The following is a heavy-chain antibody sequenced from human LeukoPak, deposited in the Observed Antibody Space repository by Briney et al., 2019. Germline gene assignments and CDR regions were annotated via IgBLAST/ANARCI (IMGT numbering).Heavy chain of an antibody. J-gene: IGHJ4*02. Sequence: SETLSLTCAVYGGSFSGYYWSWIRQPPGKGLEWIGEINHSGSTNYNPSLKSRVTISVDTSKNQCSLKLSSVTAADTAVYYCARRRVAPYYFDYWGQGTLVTVSS. D-gene: IGHD2-15*01. CDR1: GGSFSGYY. CDR3: ARRRVAPYYFDY. CDR2: INHSGST. V-gene: IGHV4-34*01.